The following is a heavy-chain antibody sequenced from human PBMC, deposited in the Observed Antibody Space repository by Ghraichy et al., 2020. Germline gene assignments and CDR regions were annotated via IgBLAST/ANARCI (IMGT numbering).Heavy chain of an antibody. D-gene: IGHD3-10*01. V-gene: IGHV3-23*01. J-gene: IGHJ2*01. Sequence: GGSLRLSCAASGFTFSTYAMTWVRQAPGKGLEWVSSISDSGGTTYYADFVKGRFTISRDNSKNTLFLQMNSLRVEDTAVYYCAKGRANTWEKLSFDVWGRGTLGTVSS. CDR3: AKGRANTWEKLSFDV. CDR1: GFTFSTYA. CDR2: ISDSGGTT.